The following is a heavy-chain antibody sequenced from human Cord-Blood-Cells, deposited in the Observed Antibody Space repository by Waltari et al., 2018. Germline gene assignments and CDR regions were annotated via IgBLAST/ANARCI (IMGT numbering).Heavy chain of an antibody. J-gene: IGHJ4*02. CDR3: ARGYSSGWYFFDY. Sequence: QVQLQESGPGLVKPSQTLSLTCTVSCGSIRSGGYYWSWIRQHPGKGLEWIGYIYYSGSTYYNPSLKSRVTISVDTSKNQFSLKLSSVTAADTAVYYCARGYSSGWYFFDYWGQGTLVTVSS. D-gene: IGHD6-19*01. CDR1: CGSIRSGGYY. V-gene: IGHV4-31*03. CDR2: IYYSGST.